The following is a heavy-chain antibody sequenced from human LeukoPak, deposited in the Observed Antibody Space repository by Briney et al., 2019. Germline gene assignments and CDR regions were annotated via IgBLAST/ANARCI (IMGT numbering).Heavy chain of an antibody. CDR1: GDTFSSYA. Sequence: ASVKVSCKTSGDTFSSYAISWVRQAPGQGLEWMGGIIPILGTANYAQEFQRRVTITADESTSTAYMELSSLRSEDTAVYFCAREANYYESSGYSTDYWGQGTLVTVSS. V-gene: IGHV1-69*13. CDR3: AREANYYESSGYSTDY. D-gene: IGHD3-22*01. CDR2: IIPILGTA. J-gene: IGHJ4*02.